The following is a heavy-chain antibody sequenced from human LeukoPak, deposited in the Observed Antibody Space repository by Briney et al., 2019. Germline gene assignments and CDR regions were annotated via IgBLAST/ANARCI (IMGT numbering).Heavy chain of an antibody. Sequence: PGGSLRLSCAASGFTFSSYSMNWVRQAPGKGLEWVSYMSSSSTTINYADSVKGRFTISRDNAKNSLYLQMNSLRAEDTAVYYCARGEWALFDYWGQGTLVTVPS. CDR3: ARGEWALFDY. V-gene: IGHV3-48*01. CDR2: MSSSSTTI. D-gene: IGHD2-8*01. CDR1: GFTFSSYS. J-gene: IGHJ4*02.